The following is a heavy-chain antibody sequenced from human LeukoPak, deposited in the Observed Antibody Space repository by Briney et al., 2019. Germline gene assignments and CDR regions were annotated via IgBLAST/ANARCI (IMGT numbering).Heavy chain of an antibody. CDR1: GFTFSSYS. J-gene: IGHJ4*02. CDR2: ISYDGINI. CDR3: ASHGSPPLVDY. V-gene: IGHV3-30-3*01. Sequence: GGSLRLSCAASGFTFSSYSMRWVRQAPGKGLEWVAVISYDGINIYYADSVKGRFTISRDNSKNTLYLQMNSLRAEDTAVYYCASHGSPPLVDYWGQGTLVTVSS. D-gene: IGHD1-26*01.